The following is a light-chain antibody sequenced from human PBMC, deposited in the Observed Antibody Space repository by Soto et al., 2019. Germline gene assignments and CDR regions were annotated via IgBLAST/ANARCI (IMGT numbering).Light chain of an antibody. CDR2: GAS. CDR3: QQYGSSAWT. CDR1: QSVSSSY. Sequence: EMVLTQSPGTLSLSPGERATLSCRASQSVSSSYFAWYQQKPGQAPRLLIYGASSRATGIPDRFSGSVSGPDFTLTISRLEPEDFAVYYCQQYGSSAWTFGQGTKVEIK. V-gene: IGKV3-20*01. J-gene: IGKJ1*01.